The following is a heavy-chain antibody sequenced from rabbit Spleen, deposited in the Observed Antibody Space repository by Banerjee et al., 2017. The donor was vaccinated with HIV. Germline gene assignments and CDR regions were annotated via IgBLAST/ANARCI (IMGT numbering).Heavy chain of an antibody. CDR1: GVSFSSNHY. Sequence: QSLEESGGDLVKPGASLTLTCTASGVSFSSNHYMCWVRQAPGKGLEWIACIEGGSSGSTAYANWVNGRFTISKTSSTTVTLQMTSLTAADTATYFCARASAYVYYAFDSWGQGTLVTVS. J-gene: IGHJ2*01. CDR2: IEGGSSGST. V-gene: IGHV1S40*01. D-gene: IGHD3-1*01. CDR3: ARASAYVYYAFDS.